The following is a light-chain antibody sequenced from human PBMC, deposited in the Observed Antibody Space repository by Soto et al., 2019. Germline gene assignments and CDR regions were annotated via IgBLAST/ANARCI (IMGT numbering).Light chain of an antibody. CDR1: QSVGSN. J-gene: IGKJ5*01. CDR2: GAS. V-gene: IGKV3D-15*01. Sequence: EIVMAQSPATLSVSPGERAALSCRASQSVGSNLAWSQQNPGQAPRLLIDGASTRATGIPDRFSGSGSGTDFTLTSSRLEPEDFAVYYCQQYVSPPITFGQGTRLEIK. CDR3: QQYVSPPIT.